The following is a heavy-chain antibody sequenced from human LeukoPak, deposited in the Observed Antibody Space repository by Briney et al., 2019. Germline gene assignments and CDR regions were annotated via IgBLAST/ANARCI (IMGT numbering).Heavy chain of an antibody. Sequence: SVKVSCKVSGASLTSHIMDWLRQAPGQGLEWMGLINAALKTSNYAQKFRGRVTITAEESTNTAYMELTSLTSDDTAVYYCARVMRERHHFDSWGQGTLVIVSS. J-gene: IGHJ4*02. CDR3: ARVMRERHHFDS. CDR2: INAALKTS. D-gene: IGHD1-26*01. CDR1: GASLTSHI. V-gene: IGHV1-69*08.